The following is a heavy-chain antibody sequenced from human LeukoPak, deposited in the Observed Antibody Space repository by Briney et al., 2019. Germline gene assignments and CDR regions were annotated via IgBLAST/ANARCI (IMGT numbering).Heavy chain of an antibody. J-gene: IGHJ3*02. D-gene: IGHD6-19*01. V-gene: IGHV3-23*01. Sequence: GGSLRLSCAASGFTFNNYAMIWARQAPGKGLEWVSVIGGDGGLIYYADSVKGRFTISRDNSKNTLYLQMNSLRAEDTAVYYCATSGYSSGWHGAFDIWGQGTMVTVSS. CDR1: GFTFNNYA. CDR3: ATSGYSSGWHGAFDI. CDR2: IGGDGGLI.